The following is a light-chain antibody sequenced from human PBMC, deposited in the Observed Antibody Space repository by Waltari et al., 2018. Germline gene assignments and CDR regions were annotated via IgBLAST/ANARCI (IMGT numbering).Light chain of an antibody. CDR1: QSVSSSY. J-gene: IGKJ4*01. V-gene: IGKV3-20*01. CDR3: QQYGSSPLT. CDR2: GAS. Sequence: EIVLTQSPGTLSLSPAERATLSCRASQSVSSSYLAWYQQKPGQAPRLLIDGASSRATGIPDRFSGSGSGTDFTLTISRLEPEDFAVYYCQQYGSSPLTFGGGTKVEIK.